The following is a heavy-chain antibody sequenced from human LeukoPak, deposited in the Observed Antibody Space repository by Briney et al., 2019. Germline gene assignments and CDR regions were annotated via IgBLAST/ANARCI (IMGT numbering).Heavy chain of an antibody. J-gene: IGHJ4*02. V-gene: IGHV4-39*07. D-gene: IGHD2-2*02. Sequence: SETLSLTCTVSGGSISSSSYYWGWIRQPPGKGLEWIGSIYYSGSTYYNPSLKSRVTISVDTSENQFSLKLSSVTAADTAVYYCAREYCSSTSCYIRTLDYWGQGTLVTVSS. CDR2: IYYSGST. CDR1: GGSISSSSYY. CDR3: AREYCSSTSCYIRTLDY.